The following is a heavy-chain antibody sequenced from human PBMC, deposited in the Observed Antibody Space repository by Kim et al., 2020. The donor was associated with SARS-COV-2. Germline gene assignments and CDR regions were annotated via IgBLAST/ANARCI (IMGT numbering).Heavy chain of an antibody. J-gene: IGHJ4*02. CDR2: INPNSGGT. Sequence: ASVKVSCKASGYTFTGYYMHWVRQAPGQGLEWMGWINPNSGGTNYAQKFQGRVTMTRDTSISTAYMELSRLRSDDTAVYYCARVPTIFGVVINYYFDYWGQGTLVTVSS. D-gene: IGHD3-3*01. CDR1: GYTFTGYY. V-gene: IGHV1-2*02. CDR3: ARVPTIFGVVINYYFDY.